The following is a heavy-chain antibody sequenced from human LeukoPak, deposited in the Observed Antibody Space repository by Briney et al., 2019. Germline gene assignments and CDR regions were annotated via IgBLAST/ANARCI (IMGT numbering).Heavy chain of an antibody. CDR2: ISGSGGST. CDR1: GFTFSSYA. J-gene: IGHJ5*02. CDR3: AKRSSGYYYPS. D-gene: IGHD3-22*01. V-gene: IGHV3-23*01. Sequence: GGSLRFSCAASGFTFSSYAMSWVRQAPGKGLEWVSAISGSGGSTYYADSVKGRFTISRDNSKNTLYLQMNSLRAEDTAVYYCAKRSSGYYYPSWGQGTLVTVSS.